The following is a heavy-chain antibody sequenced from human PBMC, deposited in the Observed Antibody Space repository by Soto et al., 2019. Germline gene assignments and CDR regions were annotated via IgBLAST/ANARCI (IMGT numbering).Heavy chain of an antibody. CDR2: TYYRSKWFN. J-gene: IGHJ4*02. V-gene: IGHV6-1*01. CDR3: ARDKRITMIVVVHSGPPDY. D-gene: IGHD3-22*01. Sequence: SQTLSLTCAISGDSVSTNSATWDWIRQSPSRGLEWLGRTYYRSKWFNDYAVSVKGRISINPDTSNNQFSLQLNSVTPDDTAVYYCARDKRITMIVVVHSGPPDYWGQGTLVTVSS. CDR1: GDSVSTNSAT.